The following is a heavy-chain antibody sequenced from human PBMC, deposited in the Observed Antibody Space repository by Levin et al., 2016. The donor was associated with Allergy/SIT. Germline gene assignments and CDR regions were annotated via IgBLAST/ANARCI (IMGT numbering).Heavy chain of an antibody. Sequence: GESLKISCAASGFTFDDYAVHWVRQASGKGLEWVSLISGDGGSTYYADSVKGRFTISRDNSKNSLYLQMNSLRTEDTALYYCAKDISGNYYYYGMDVWGQGTTVTVSS. V-gene: IGHV3-43*02. CDR2: ISGDGGST. D-gene: IGHD1-26*01. J-gene: IGHJ6*02. CDR1: GFTFDDYA. CDR3: AKDISGNYYYYGMDV.